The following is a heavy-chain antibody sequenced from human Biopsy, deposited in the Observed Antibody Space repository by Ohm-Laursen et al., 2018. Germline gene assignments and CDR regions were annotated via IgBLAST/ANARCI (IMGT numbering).Heavy chain of an antibody. CDR1: GGSIISYY. CDR3: ARTPRNSFWSGSYKRGLWFDP. CDR2: VYNGGIT. V-gene: IGHV4-59*01. Sequence: GTLSLTCSVSGGSIISYYWTWIRQPPGKGLEWIGHVYNGGITNYNPSLKSRVTISKDTSKKQFSLQVNSVTAADTAFYYCARTPRNSFWSGSYKRGLWFDPWGQGTLVIVSS. D-gene: IGHD3-3*01. J-gene: IGHJ5*02.